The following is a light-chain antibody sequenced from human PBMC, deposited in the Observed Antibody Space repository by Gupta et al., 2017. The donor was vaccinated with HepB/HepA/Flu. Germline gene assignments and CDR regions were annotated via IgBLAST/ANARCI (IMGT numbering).Light chain of an antibody. V-gene: IGLV1-44*01. CDR1: TSNIGSNT. J-gene: IGLJ2*01. CDR2: SNH. Sequence: QSVLIQPPSASGTPGQTVTISCSGSTSNIGSNTVNWYQLRPGRAPRLLVYSNHQRPSGVPDRFFGSKSGTSASLAITGLQSEDEADYYCAAWDDSLNGVVFGGGTRLTVL. CDR3: AAWDDSLNGVV.